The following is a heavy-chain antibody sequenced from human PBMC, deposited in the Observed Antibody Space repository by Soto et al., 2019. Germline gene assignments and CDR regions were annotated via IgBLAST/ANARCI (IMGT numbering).Heavy chain of an antibody. D-gene: IGHD3-10*01. Sequence: GGSLRLSCAASGFTFSSYAMSWVRQAPGKGLEWVSAISGSGGSTYYADSVKGRFTISRDNSKNTLYLQMNSLRAEDTAVYYCAKAYYYGSGSPEPTFDYWGQGTPVTVSS. CDR1: GFTFSSYA. CDR2: ISGSGGST. V-gene: IGHV3-23*01. CDR3: AKAYYYGSGSPEPTFDY. J-gene: IGHJ4*02.